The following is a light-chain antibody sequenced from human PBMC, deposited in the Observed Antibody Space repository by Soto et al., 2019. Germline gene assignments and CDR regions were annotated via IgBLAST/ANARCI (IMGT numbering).Light chain of an antibody. Sequence: DIQITQSPSTLSASVGDRVTITCRASQSITSWLAWYQQKPGKAPNLLIYDASSLQSGVPSRFSGSGSGTEFTLTICSLQPDDSAPYYCQQYNSHDDIAFGRGTKVEIK. CDR1: QSITSW. CDR3: QQYNSHDDIA. J-gene: IGKJ4*01. CDR2: DAS. V-gene: IGKV1-5*01.